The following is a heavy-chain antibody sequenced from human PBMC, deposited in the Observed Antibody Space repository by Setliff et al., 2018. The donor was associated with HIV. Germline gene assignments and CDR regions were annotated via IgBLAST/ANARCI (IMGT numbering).Heavy chain of an antibody. J-gene: IGHJ2*01. CDR1: GGSISSGSYY. V-gene: IGHV4-61*02. CDR2: IWTSGST. CDR3: ASPLNGDSEPWYFDL. D-gene: IGHD4-17*01. Sequence: PSETLSLTCTVSGGSISSGSYYWSWIRQPAGKGLEWIGRIWTSGSTNYNPSLKSRVTISVDTSKNQFSLNLSSVTAADTAVYYCASPLNGDSEPWYFDLWGRGTLVTVSS.